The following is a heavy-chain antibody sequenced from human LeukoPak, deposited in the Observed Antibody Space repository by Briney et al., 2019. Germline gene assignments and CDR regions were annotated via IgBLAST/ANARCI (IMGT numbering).Heavy chain of an antibody. J-gene: IGHJ5*02. Sequence: PEASLRLSCAASGVTFKSYAMSWVRQAPGKGLEWVSAIGGGGDKVFYADSVKGRFTISRDNSKQTLFLQMNSLGAADTAVYYCAKVSSGEHTFWSDFSQDKWFDPWGLGTLVTVAS. V-gene: IGHV3-23*01. D-gene: IGHD3-3*01. CDR2: IGGGGDKV. CDR1: GVTFKSYA. CDR3: AKVSSGEHTFWSDFSQDKWFDP.